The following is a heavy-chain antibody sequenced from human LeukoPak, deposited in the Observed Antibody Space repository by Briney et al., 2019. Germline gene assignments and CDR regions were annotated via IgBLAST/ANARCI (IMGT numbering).Heavy chain of an antibody. CDR3: AREEGYSRTYNWFDP. J-gene: IGHJ5*02. Sequence: GASVKVSCKASGGTFSSYATSWVRQAPGQGLEWMGWINPNSGGTNYAQKFQGRVTMTRDTSISTAYMELSRLRSDDTAVYYCAREEGYSRTYNWFDPWGQGTLVTVSS. V-gene: IGHV1-2*02. D-gene: IGHD6-13*01. CDR1: GGTFSSYA. CDR2: INPNSGGT.